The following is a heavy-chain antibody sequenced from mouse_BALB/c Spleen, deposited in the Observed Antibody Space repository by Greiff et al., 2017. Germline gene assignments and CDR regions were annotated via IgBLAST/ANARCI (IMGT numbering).Heavy chain of an antibody. Sequence: EVQLQQSGPELVKPGASVKISCKASGYSFTGYYMHWVKQSHVKSLEWIGRINPYNGATSYNQNFKDKASLTVDKSSSTAYMELHSLTSEDSAVYYCAYGNQSLYYAMDYWGQGTSVTVSS. CDR1: GYSFTGYY. V-gene: IGHV1-26*01. J-gene: IGHJ4*01. CDR2: INPYNGAT. CDR3: AYGNQSLYYAMDY. D-gene: IGHD2-1*01.